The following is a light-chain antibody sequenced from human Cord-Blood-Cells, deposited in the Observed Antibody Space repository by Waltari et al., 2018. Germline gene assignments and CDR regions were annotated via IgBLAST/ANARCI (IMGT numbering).Light chain of an antibody. J-gene: IGLJ2*01. Sequence: QSALTQPASVSGSPGQPITISCTGTSSDVGGYNYVSWYQQHPGKAPNLMIYDVSNRPSGVSNRFPGSKSGNTASLTISGLQAEDEADYYCSSYTSSSTLVFGGGTKLTVL. CDR3: SSYTSSSTLV. CDR2: DVS. CDR1: SSDVGGYNY. V-gene: IGLV2-14*01.